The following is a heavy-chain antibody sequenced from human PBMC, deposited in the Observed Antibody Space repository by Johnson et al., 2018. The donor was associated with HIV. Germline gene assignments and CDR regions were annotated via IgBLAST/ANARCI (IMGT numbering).Heavy chain of an antibody. Sequence: VQLVESGGGVVQPERSLRLSCAASGFTFSSSGMLWVRQAPGKGLEWVSRINSDGSSTSYADSVKGRFTISRDNAKNTLYLQMNSLRAEDTAVYYCARRSPYDAFDIWGQGTMVTVSS. CDR2: INSDGSST. J-gene: IGHJ3*02. CDR1: GFTFSSSG. V-gene: IGHV3-74*02. CDR3: ARRSPYDAFDI.